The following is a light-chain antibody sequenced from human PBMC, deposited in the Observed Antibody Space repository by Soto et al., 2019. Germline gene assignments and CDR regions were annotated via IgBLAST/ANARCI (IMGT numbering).Light chain of an antibody. V-gene: IGKV1-39*01. CDR3: QQSYSTTWT. CDR1: QGISTY. CDR2: AAS. Sequence: DIQLTQSPSSLSTSVGDGVTITCRVSQGISTYLNWYQQKPGKAPKLLIYAASSLQSGVPSRFSGSGSETDFTLTISSLQPEDFATYSCQQSYSTTWTFGQGTKVDI. J-gene: IGKJ1*01.